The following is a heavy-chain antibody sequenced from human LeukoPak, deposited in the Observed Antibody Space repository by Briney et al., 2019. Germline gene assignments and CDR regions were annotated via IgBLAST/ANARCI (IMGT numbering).Heavy chain of an antibody. CDR3: ARRQYGDHYYFDH. J-gene: IGHJ4*02. V-gene: IGHV4-39*01. CDR2: IDYSGST. D-gene: IGHD2-21*02. Sequence: SETLSLTCSVSGGSISSNNYYWGWIRQPPGKGLEWIANIDYSGSTCYNPSLKSRVTISVDTSKNQSSLKVSSVTAADTAVYYCARRQYGDHYYFDHWGQGTLVTVSS. CDR1: GGSISSNNYY.